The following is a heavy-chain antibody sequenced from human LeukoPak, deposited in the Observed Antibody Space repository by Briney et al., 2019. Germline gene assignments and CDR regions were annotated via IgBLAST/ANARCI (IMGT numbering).Heavy chain of an antibody. CDR1: GYTFTSYG. V-gene: IGHV1-18*01. D-gene: IGHD1-26*01. CDR2: ISAYNGNT. Sequence: ASVKVSCKASGYTFTSYGISWVRQAPGQGLEWMGWISAYNGNTNYAQKLQGRVTMTTDTSTSTAYMELRSLRSDDTAVYYCARDRGRGSYSTYYFDYWGQGTLVTVSS. CDR3: ARDRGRGSYSTYYFDY. J-gene: IGHJ4*02.